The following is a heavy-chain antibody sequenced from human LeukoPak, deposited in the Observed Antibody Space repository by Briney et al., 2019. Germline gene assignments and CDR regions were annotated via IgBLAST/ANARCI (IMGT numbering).Heavy chain of an antibody. D-gene: IGHD3-10*01. V-gene: IGHV1-69*13. CDR1: GNTFSSYA. Sequence: ASVKVSCKASGNTFSSYAISWVRQAPGQGLEWMGGIIPIFGTPNYAQKFQGRVTITADESTSTAYMELSSLRSEDTAVYYRARVSLWIGSAFDIWGQGTMVTVSS. CDR2: IIPIFGTP. CDR3: ARVSLWIGSAFDI. J-gene: IGHJ3*02.